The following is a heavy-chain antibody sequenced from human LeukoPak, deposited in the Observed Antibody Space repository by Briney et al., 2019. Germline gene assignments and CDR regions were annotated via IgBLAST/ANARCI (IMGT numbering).Heavy chain of an antibody. Sequence: SETLSLTCAVYGGSFSGYYWSWIRQPPGKGLEWIGEINHSGSTNYNPSLKSRVTISVDTSKNQISLKLSSVTAADTAVYYCEAYCGGDCYPIDAFDIWGQGTMVTVSS. D-gene: IGHD2-21*02. J-gene: IGHJ3*02. CDR3: EAYCGGDCYPIDAFDI. CDR2: INHSGST. V-gene: IGHV4-34*01. CDR1: GGSFSGYY.